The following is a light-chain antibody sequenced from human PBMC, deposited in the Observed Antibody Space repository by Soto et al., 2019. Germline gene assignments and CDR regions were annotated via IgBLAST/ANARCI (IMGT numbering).Light chain of an antibody. CDR2: GAS. V-gene: IGKV3-20*01. CDR3: QQYGSSPLT. J-gene: IGKJ4*01. Sequence: ELVLSQSPGTLSLSPGERATLSCRASQSVSSSYLVWHQQKPGRAPRLLIYGASSRATGIPDRFSGSGSGTDFTLTISRLEPEDFAVYYCQQYGSSPLTFGGGTKVDI. CDR1: QSVSSSY.